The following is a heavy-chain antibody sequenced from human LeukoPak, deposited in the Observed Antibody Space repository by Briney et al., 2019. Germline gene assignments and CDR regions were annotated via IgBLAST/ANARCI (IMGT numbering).Heavy chain of an antibody. D-gene: IGHD2-2*01. CDR3: AKIPNLRYCSSTSCLYYFDY. CDR2: ISDSAST. CDR1: GFTFSSYA. V-gene: IGHV3-23*01. Sequence: GGSLRLSCAASGFTFSSYAMSWVRQAPGKGLEWVSTISDSASTYYADSVKGRFTISRDNSKNTLYLQMNSLRAEDTAVYYCAKIPNLRYCSSTSCLYYFDYWGRGTLVTVSS. J-gene: IGHJ4*02.